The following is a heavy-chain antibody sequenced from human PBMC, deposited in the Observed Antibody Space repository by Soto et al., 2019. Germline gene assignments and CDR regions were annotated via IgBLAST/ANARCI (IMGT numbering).Heavy chain of an antibody. D-gene: IGHD4-17*01. Sequence: EVQLVESGGGLVQPGGSLRLSCAASGFTFSSYWMSWVRQAPGKGLEWVANIKQDGSEKYYVDSVKGRFTISRDNAKNSLYLQMNSLRAEATAVYYCARDGCYGDLDDWGQGTLVTVSS. CDR1: GFTFSSYW. J-gene: IGHJ4*02. V-gene: IGHV3-7*01. CDR3: ARDGCYGDLDD. CDR2: IKQDGSEK.